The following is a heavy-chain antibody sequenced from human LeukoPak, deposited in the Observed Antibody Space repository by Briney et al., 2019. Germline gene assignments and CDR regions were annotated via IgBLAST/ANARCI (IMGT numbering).Heavy chain of an antibody. V-gene: IGHV1-2*02. CDR2: INPNSGGT. Sequence: ASVKVSCKASGYTFTGYYMHWVRQAPGQGLEWMGWINPNSGGTNYAQKFRGRVTMTRDTSISTAYMELSRLRSDDTAVYYCARVDYDFWSGYYTYYYYGMDVWGQGTTVTVSS. CDR3: ARVDYDFWSGYYTYYYYGMDV. J-gene: IGHJ6*02. D-gene: IGHD3-3*01. CDR1: GYTFTGYY.